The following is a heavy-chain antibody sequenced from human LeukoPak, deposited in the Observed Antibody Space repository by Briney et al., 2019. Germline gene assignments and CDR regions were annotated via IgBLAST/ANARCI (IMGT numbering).Heavy chain of an antibody. V-gene: IGHV4-31*03. CDR3: ARGYVLRFLEWLYFDY. D-gene: IGHD3-3*01. Sequence: PSETLSLTCTVSGGPISSGGYYWSWIRQHPGKGLEWIGYIYYSGSTYYNPSLKSRVTISVDTSKNQFSLKLSSVTAADTAVYYCARGYVLRFLEWLYFDYWGQGTLVTVSS. J-gene: IGHJ4*02. CDR2: IYYSGST. CDR1: GGPISSGGYY.